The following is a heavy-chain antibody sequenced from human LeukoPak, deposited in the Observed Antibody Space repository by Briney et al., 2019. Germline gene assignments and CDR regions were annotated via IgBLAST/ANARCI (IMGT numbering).Heavy chain of an antibody. CDR3: ARLPSYGGNSN. V-gene: IGHV4-59*08. Sequence: SETLSLTCTVSGGSISSYYWSWIRQPPGKGLEWIGYIYYSGSTNYNPSLKSRVTISVDTSKNQFSLKRTSVTAADTAVYYCARLPSYGGNSNWGQGTLVTVSS. CDR2: IYYSGST. CDR1: GGSISSYY. J-gene: IGHJ4*02. D-gene: IGHD4-23*01.